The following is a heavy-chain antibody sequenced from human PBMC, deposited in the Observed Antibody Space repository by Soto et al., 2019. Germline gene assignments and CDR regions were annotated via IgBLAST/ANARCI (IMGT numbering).Heavy chain of an antibody. CDR1: GGSISSYY. V-gene: IGHV4-59*08. Sequence: SETLSLTCIVSGGSISSYYWSWIRQPPGKGLEWIGYIYYSGSTNYNPSLKSRVTISVDTSKNQFSLKLSSVTAADTAVYYCARHFVDYYYYGMDVWGQGTTVTVSS. CDR3: ARHFVDYYYYGMDV. J-gene: IGHJ6*02. CDR2: IYYSGST.